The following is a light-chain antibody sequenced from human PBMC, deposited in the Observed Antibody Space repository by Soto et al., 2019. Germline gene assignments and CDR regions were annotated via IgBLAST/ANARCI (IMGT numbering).Light chain of an antibody. CDR1: QGVRSNF. J-gene: IGKJ4*01. CDR3: QQYGWSLT. V-gene: IGKV3-20*01. CDR2: GAS. Sequence: ELEWTPSPGTLSLSPGERATLSCRASQGVRSNFLAWYQQQPGQAPRLLIYGASNRATGIPDRFSGSGSGTDFTLTIRRLEPEDFAVDYCQQYGWSLTVGGGTKVDIK.